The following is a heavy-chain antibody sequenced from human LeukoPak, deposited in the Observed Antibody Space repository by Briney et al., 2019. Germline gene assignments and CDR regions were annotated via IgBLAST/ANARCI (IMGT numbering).Heavy chain of an antibody. D-gene: IGHD1-26*01. CDR2: ISYDGSNK. V-gene: IGHV3-30-3*01. CDR1: GFTFSSYA. Sequence: PGRSLRLSCAASGFTFSSYAMHWVRQAPGKGLEWVAVISYDGSNKYYADSVKGRFTISRDNSKNTLYLQMNSLRAEDTAVYYCARGGTNDYWGQGTLVTVSS. CDR3: ARGGTNDY. J-gene: IGHJ4*02.